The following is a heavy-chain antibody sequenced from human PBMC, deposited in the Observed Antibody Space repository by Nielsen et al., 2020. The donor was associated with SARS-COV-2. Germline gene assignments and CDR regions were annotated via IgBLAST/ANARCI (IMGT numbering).Heavy chain of an antibody. CDR1: GFTFSSYA. Sequence: GESLKISCTASGFTFSSYAMSWVRQAPGKGLEWVSAISGSGGSTYYSDSVKGRFTISRDNSQNTLSLQLNTLRAEDTAAYFCARNKQGSTTWLYHWYFDLWGRGTLVSVSS. CDR2: ISGSGGST. V-gene: IGHV3-23*01. J-gene: IGHJ2*01. CDR3: ARNKQGSTTWLYHWYFDL. D-gene: IGHD2/OR15-2a*01.